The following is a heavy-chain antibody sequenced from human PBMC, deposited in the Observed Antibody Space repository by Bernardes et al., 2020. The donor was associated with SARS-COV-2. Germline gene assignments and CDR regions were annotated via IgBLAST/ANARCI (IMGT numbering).Heavy chain of an antibody. CDR2: LYYTGSI. CDR3: VRGTGFCSGGSCGWIDP. CDR1: RGSVSFESNY. Sequence: SVTLTLTCSVSRGSVSFESNYWTWIRQPKGKELEWISYLYYTGSINYNPSLKSRVTISVDTSKNQFSLKLTSVTAADTAVYYCVRGTGFCSGGSCGWIDPWGQGTLVSVSS. D-gene: IGHD2-15*01. V-gene: IGHV4-61*01. J-gene: IGHJ5*02.